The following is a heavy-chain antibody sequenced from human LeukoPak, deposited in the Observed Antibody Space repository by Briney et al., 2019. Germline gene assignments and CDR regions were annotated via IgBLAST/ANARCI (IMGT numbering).Heavy chain of an antibody. CDR1: GYTFTAAF. CDR3: ARGRTVVRIGDY. J-gene: IGHJ4*02. V-gene: IGHV1-2*02. Sequence: ASVKVSCKASGYTFTAAFLHWVRQAPGQGLEWMGWINPNSGDTTYAQKFQGSVTMTRDTSSSTAYMELTGLRSDDTAVYYCARGRTVVRIGDYWGQGTLVTVSS. D-gene: IGHD4-23*01. CDR2: INPNSGDT.